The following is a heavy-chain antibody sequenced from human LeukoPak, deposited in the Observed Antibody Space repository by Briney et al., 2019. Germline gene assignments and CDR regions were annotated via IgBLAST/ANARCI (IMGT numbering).Heavy chain of an antibody. Sequence: KSSETLSLTCTVSGGSISSSSYYWGWIRQPPGKGLEWIGSIYYSGSTYYNPSLKSRVTISVDTSKNQFSLKLSSVTAADTAVYYCARHQFGGSGYYYWLGKFDYWGQGTLVTVSS. V-gene: IGHV4-39*01. CDR1: GGSISSSSYY. CDR2: IYYSGST. CDR3: ARHQFGGSGYYYWLGKFDY. D-gene: IGHD3-22*01. J-gene: IGHJ4*02.